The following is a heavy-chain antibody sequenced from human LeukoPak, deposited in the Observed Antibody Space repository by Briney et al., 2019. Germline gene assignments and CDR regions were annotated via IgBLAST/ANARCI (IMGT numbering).Heavy chain of an antibody. D-gene: IGHD5-24*01. CDR3: AKDQMALRAFDI. CDR2: ISGSGGST. V-gene: IGHV3-23*01. CDR1: GFTFSSYA. Sequence: GGSLRLSCAASGFTFSSYAMSWVRQAPGKGLEWGSAISGSGGSTYYADSVKGRFTISRDNSKNTLYLQMNSLRAEDTAVYYCAKDQMALRAFDIWGQGTMVTVSS. J-gene: IGHJ3*02.